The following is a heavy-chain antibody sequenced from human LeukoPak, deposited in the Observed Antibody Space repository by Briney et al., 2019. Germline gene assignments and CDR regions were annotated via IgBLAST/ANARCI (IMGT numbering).Heavy chain of an antibody. J-gene: IGHJ4*02. D-gene: IGHD3-22*01. Sequence: SVKVSCKASGGTFSSYAISWVRQAPGQGLEWMGGIIPVFGTANYAQKFQGRVTITTDESTSTAYMELSSLRSEDTAVYYCAREDNYYDSSVGWGQGTLVTVSS. CDR1: GGTFSSYA. CDR2: IIPVFGTA. CDR3: AREDNYYDSSVG. V-gene: IGHV1-69*05.